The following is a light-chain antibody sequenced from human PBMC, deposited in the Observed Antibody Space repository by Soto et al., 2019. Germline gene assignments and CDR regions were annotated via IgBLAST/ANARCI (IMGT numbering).Light chain of an antibody. CDR1: SSDVGGYNY. J-gene: IGLJ2*01. V-gene: IGLV2-8*01. CDR3: SSYAGSNKV. Sequence: QSVLTQPPSASGSPGQSVTISCTGTSSDVGGYNYVSWYQQHPGKAPKLMIYEVSKRPSGVPDRFSGSKSGNTASLTVYGLQAEDEADYYCSSYAGSNKVFGGGTKVTVL. CDR2: EVS.